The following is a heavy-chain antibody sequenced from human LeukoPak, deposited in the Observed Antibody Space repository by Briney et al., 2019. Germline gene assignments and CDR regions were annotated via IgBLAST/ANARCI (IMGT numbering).Heavy chain of an antibody. Sequence: SETLSLTCTLPGDSISSYCWSWIRQPAGNGLEWIGRIYTSGSTNYNPSLKSRVTMSVDTSKNQFSLKLSSVTAADTAVYYCARGRGITMIREDYFDYWGQGTLVTVSS. D-gene: IGHD3-22*01. CDR3: ARGRGITMIREDYFDY. CDR1: GDSISSYC. J-gene: IGHJ4*02. CDR2: IYTSGST. V-gene: IGHV4-4*07.